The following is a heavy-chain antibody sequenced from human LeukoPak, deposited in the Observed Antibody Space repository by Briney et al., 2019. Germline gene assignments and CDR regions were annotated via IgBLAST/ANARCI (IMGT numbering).Heavy chain of an antibody. D-gene: IGHD3-10*01. CDR1: GGSIGSNNYY. Sequence: SETLSLTCSVSGGSIGSNNYYWAWIRQPPGKGLEWIATMHYSGTTFYNMSVKSRVAISLDSSKNQFSLKVNSVTASDTAVYFCASGCAEVLLFAEAFDYWGQGTLVTVSS. V-gene: IGHV4-39*01. J-gene: IGHJ4*02. CDR3: ASGCAEVLLFAEAFDY. CDR2: MHYSGTT.